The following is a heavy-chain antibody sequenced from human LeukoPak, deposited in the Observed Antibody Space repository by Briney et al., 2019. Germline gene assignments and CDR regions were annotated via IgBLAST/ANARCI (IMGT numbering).Heavy chain of an antibody. CDR2: IIPIFGIG. Sequence: SVKVSCKASGGTFSSYAISWVRQAPGQGLEWMGRIIPIFGIGNYAQKFQGRVTITADKSTSTAYMELSSLRSEDTAVYYCAITGGYSSGYYFDYWGQGTLVTVSS. J-gene: IGHJ4*02. CDR3: AITGGYSSGYYFDY. V-gene: IGHV1-69*04. D-gene: IGHD3-22*01. CDR1: GGTFSSYA.